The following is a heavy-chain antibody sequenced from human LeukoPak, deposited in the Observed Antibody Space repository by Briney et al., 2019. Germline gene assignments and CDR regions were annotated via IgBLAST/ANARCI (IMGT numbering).Heavy chain of an antibody. Sequence: ASVKVSCKTSGGTFSSYAISWVRQAPGQGLKWMGRIIPIFGTANYAQKFQGRVTITTDESTSTAYMELSSLRSEDTAVYYCARTVVGATTDDAFDIWGQGTMVTVSS. CDR1: GGTFSSYA. V-gene: IGHV1-69*05. CDR2: IIPIFGTA. J-gene: IGHJ3*02. CDR3: ARTVVGATTDDAFDI. D-gene: IGHD1-26*01.